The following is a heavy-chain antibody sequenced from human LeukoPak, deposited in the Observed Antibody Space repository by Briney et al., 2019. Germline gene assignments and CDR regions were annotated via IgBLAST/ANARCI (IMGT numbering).Heavy chain of an antibody. CDR1: GFTFSSYS. D-gene: IGHD3-10*01. V-gene: IGHV3-21*01. CDR2: ISSSSSYI. J-gene: IGHJ4*01. Sequence: GGSLRLSCAASGFTFSSYSMNWVRQAPGKGLEWVSSISSSSSYIYYADSVKGRFTISRDNAKNSLYLQMNSLRAEDTAVYYCARDVVGYYYGSGSYCPDYWGHGTLVTVSS. CDR3: ARDVVGYYYGSGSYCPDY.